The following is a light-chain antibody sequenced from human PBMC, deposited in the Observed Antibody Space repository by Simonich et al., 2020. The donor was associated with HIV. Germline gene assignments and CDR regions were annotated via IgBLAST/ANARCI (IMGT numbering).Light chain of an antibody. Sequence: DVVMTQSPLSLPVTLGQPASISCRSSQSLVHSDGNTYLNWFQQRQGQSPRRLFYKVSNRDSGVPDRFSGSWSGTDFTLKISRVEAEDVGIYYCMQGTHWPFTFGPGTKVDIK. J-gene: IGKJ3*01. CDR1: QSLVHSDGNTY. CDR2: KVS. V-gene: IGKV2-30*02. CDR3: MQGTHWPFT.